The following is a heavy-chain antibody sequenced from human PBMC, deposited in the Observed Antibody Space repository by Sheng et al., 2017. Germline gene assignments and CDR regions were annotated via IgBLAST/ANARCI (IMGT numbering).Heavy chain of an antibody. CDR2: ISYDGSNK. V-gene: IGHV3-30*04. CDR3: ARPLSWYSSSWYEGYFDY. D-gene: IGHD6-13*01. J-gene: IGHJ4*02. Sequence: QVQLVESGGGVVQPGRSLRLSCAASGFTFSSYAMHWVRQAPGKGLEWVAVISYDGSNKYYADSVKGRFTISRDNSKNTLYLQMNSLRAEDTAVYYCARPLSWYSSSWYEGYFDYWGQGTLVTVSS. CDR1: GFTFSSYA.